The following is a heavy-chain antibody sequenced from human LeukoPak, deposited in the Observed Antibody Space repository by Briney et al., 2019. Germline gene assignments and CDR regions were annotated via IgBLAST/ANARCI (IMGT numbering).Heavy chain of an antibody. V-gene: IGHV3-30*04. D-gene: IGHD5-18*01. CDR1: GYTFTSYA. J-gene: IGHJ4*02. Sequence: SCKSSGYTFTSYAMHWVRQAPGKGLEWVAVISYDGSNKYYADSVKGRFTISRDNSKNTLYLQMNSLRAEDTAVYYCARDRTDTAMAYYFDYWGQGTLVTVSS. CDR3: ARDRTDTAMAYYFDY. CDR2: ISYDGSNK.